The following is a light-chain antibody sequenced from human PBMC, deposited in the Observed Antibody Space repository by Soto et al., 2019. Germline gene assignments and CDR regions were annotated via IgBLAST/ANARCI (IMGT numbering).Light chain of an antibody. J-gene: IGKJ1*01. V-gene: IGKV1-39*01. CDR2: GAS. CDR1: QSISTY. CDR3: QQSYSSPPT. Sequence: DIELTQSPSSLSASVGDRVTITCRASQSISTYLNWYQQKGGKAPKLLIHGASSLQSGVPLRFSASGSGTDFSLTIMSLQPEDFATYYCQQSYSSPPTFGQGTKVDIK.